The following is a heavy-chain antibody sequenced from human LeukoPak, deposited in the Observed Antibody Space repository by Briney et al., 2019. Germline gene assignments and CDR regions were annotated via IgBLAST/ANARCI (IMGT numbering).Heavy chain of an antibody. CDR3: ARDGYSSSWYLN. CDR1: GFTFSSYS. J-gene: IGHJ4*02. D-gene: IGHD6-13*01. CDR2: ISSSSSYI. Sequence: GGSLRLSCAASGFTFSSYSMNWVRQAPGKGLEWVSSISSSSSYIYYADSVKGRFTISRDNAKNLLYLQMNSLRAEDTAVYYCARDGYSSSWYLNWGQGTLVTVSS. V-gene: IGHV3-21*01.